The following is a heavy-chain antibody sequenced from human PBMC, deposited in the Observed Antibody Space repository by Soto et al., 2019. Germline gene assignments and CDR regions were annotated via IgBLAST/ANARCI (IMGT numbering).Heavy chain of an antibody. V-gene: IGHV3-23*01. Sequence: GGSLRLSCVASGLTFGSRAMTWVRQAPGEGLQWVSTITDTGGDAKYADSVRGRFVISRDNSKKTLYLQMTSLTAEDSAMYYCARGATDSYPGSRIFDFWGRGTLVTVSS. D-gene: IGHD3-10*01. CDR2: ITDTGGDA. CDR3: ARGATDSYPGSRIFDF. CDR1: GLTFGSRA. J-gene: IGHJ4*02.